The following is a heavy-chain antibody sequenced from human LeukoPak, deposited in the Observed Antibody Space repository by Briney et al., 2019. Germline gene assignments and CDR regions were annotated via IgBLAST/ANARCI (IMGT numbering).Heavy chain of an antibody. J-gene: IGHJ5*02. D-gene: IGHD2-2*03. CDR2: INTNTGNP. CDR1: GYTFTSYA. Sequence: ASVKVSCTASGYTFTSYAMNWVRQAPGQGLEWMGWINTNTGNPTYAQGFTGRFVFSLDTSVSTAYLQISSLKAEDTAVYYCARAFGMGIVVPFDPWGQGTLVTVSS. CDR3: ARAFGMGIVVPFDP. V-gene: IGHV7-4-1*02.